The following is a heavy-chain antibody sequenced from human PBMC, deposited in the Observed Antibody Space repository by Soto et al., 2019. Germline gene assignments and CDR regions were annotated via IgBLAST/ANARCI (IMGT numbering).Heavy chain of an antibody. Sequence: LKISCKGSGYSFTSYWISWVRQMPGKGLEWMGRIDPSDSYTNYSPSFQGHVTISADKSISTAYLQWSSLKASDTAMYYCARHYRYSSSSVIYYYYYGMDVWGQGTTVTVSS. J-gene: IGHJ6*02. CDR3: ARHYRYSSSSVIYYYYYGMDV. CDR1: GYSFTSYW. V-gene: IGHV5-10-1*01. D-gene: IGHD6-6*01. CDR2: IDPSDSYT.